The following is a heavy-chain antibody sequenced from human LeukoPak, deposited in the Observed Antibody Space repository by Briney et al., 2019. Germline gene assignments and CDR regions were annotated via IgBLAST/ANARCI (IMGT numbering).Heavy chain of an antibody. Sequence: GGSLEISCKGSGYRFTSYWIGWVRQVPGKGLGGMGIIYPGDSDTRYSPSFQGHVTISADKSISTAYLQWSSLKASDTAMYYCARHFGFGYSSGWGADYWGQGTLVTVSS. J-gene: IGHJ4*02. CDR1: GYRFTSYW. V-gene: IGHV5-51*01. CDR2: IYPGDSDT. D-gene: IGHD6-19*01. CDR3: ARHFGFGYSSGWGADY.